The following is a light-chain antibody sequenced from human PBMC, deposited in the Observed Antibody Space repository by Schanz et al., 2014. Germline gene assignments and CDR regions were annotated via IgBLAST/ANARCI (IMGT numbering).Light chain of an antibody. CDR1: QSVTRSY. CDR2: GAS. Sequence: EIVLTQSPGTLSLSPGERATLSCRASQSVTRSYLAWYQQKPGQAPRLLIYGASSRATGIPDRFSGSGSGTDFTLTISRLEPEDFAVYYCQQYGTSSMYSFGQGTKVEIK. V-gene: IGKV3-20*01. CDR3: QQYGTSSMYS. J-gene: IGKJ2*03.